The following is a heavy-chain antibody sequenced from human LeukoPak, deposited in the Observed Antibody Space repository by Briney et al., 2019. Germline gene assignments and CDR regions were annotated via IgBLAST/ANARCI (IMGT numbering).Heavy chain of an antibody. CDR1: GGSISSGGYS. J-gene: IGHJ6*02. D-gene: IGHD4-17*01. CDR2: IYHSGST. CDR3: AKETGRVTTFGYYYYGVDV. Sequence: SETLSLTCAVSGGSISSGGYSWSWIRQPPGKGLEWIGYIYHSGSTYYNPSLKSRVTISVDTSKNQFSLKLNSVTAADTAVYYCAKETGRVTTFGYYYYGVDVWGQGTTVTVSS. V-gene: IGHV4-30-2*01.